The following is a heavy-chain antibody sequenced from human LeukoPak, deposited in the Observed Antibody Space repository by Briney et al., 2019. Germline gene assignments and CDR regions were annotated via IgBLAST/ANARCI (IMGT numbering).Heavy chain of an antibody. D-gene: IGHD4-17*01. J-gene: IGHJ4*02. CDR1: GFTFSSYA. CDR3: AKGINDYGDYGLFDY. V-gene: IGHV3-23*01. Sequence: GSLRLSCAASGFTFSSYAMGWVRPAPGKGLEWVSAISGSGGSTYYADSVKGRFTISRDNSKNTLYLQMNSLRAEDTAVYYCAKGINDYGDYGLFDYWGQGTLVTVSS. CDR2: ISGSGGST.